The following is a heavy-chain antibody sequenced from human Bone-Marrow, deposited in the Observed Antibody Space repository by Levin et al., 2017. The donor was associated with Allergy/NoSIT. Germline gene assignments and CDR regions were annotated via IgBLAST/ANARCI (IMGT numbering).Heavy chain of an antibody. Sequence: SETLSLTCAVYGGSFSGYYWSWIRQPPGKGLEWIGEINHSGSTNYNPSLKSRVTISVDTSKNQFSLKLSSVTAADTAVYYCASVGSSVKEGFDYWGQEPWSPSPQ. D-gene: IGHD6-6*01. CDR1: GGSFSGYY. CDR3: ASVGSSVKEGFDY. CDR2: INHSGST. V-gene: IGHV4-34*01. J-gene: IGHJ4*01.